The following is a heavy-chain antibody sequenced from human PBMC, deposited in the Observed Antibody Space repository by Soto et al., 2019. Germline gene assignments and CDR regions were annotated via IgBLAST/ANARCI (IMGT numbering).Heavy chain of an antibody. J-gene: IGHJ6*04. D-gene: IGHD6-13*01. CDR2: ISYDGSNK. Sequence: PGGSLRLSCAASGFTFSSYAMHWVRQAPGKGLEWVAVISYDGSNKYYADSVKGRFTISRDNSKNTLYLQMKSLRAEDTAVYYCASSSIVAAGTRPFSYYYGMKVRAEATPDTVCS. V-gene: IGHV3-30-3*01. CDR3: ASSSIVAAGTRPFSYYYGMKV. CDR1: GFTFSSYA.